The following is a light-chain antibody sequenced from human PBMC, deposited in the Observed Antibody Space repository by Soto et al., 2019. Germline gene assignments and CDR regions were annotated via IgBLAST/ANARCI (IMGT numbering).Light chain of an antibody. CDR3: QKYNGDQWT. V-gene: IGKV1-27*01. Sequence: DIQMTQSPSFLSASVGDRVTIACRASQGISNYLVWYQQKPGKVPKLLLYAASTLQSGVPSRFSGSGSGTDFTLTITSLQPEDVATYYCQKYNGDQWTFGQGTKVDIK. J-gene: IGKJ1*01. CDR1: QGISNY. CDR2: AAS.